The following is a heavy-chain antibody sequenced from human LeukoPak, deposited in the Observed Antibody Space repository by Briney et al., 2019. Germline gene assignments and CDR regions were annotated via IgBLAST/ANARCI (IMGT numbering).Heavy chain of an antibody. CDR1: GGSFSGYY. D-gene: IGHD3-10*01. J-gene: IGHJ6*02. CDR2: INHSGST. V-gene: IGHV4-34*01. Sequence: PSETLSLTCAVYGGSFSGYYWSWIRQPPGKGLEWIGEINHSGSTNYNPSLKSRVTISVDTSKNQFSLKLSSVTAADTAVYYCARERYYYGSGSYSNYYYGMDVWGQGTTVTVS. CDR3: ARERYYYGSGSYSNYYYGMDV.